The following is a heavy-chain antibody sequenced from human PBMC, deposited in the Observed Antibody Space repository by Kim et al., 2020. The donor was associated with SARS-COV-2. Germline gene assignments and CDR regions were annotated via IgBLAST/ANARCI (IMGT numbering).Heavy chain of an antibody. J-gene: IGHJ6*02. CDR1: GYTFTGYY. CDR3: ARVNRMVRGVKATTYYYGMDV. V-gene: IGHV1-2*06. D-gene: IGHD3-10*01. Sequence: ASVKVSCKASGYTFTGYYMHWVRQAPGQGLEWMGRINPNSGGTNYAQKFQGRVTMTRDTSISTAYMELSRLRSDDTAVYYCARVNRMVRGVKATTYYYGMDVWGQGTTVIVSS. CDR2: INPNSGGT.